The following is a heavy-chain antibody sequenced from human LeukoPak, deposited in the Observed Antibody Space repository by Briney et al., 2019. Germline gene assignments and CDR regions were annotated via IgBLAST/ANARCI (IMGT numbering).Heavy chain of an antibody. CDR1: GYTFSSYW. Sequence: GGSLRLSCAASGYTFSSYWMNWVRQAPGKGREWVGRIKSKTDGGTTDYAAPVKGRFTISRDDSKNTLYLQMNSLKTEDTAVYYCTTDFFTVTYYINDYWGQGTLVTVSS. J-gene: IGHJ4*02. V-gene: IGHV3-15*07. CDR2: IKSKTDGGTT. CDR3: TTDFFTVTYYINDY. D-gene: IGHD4-17*01.